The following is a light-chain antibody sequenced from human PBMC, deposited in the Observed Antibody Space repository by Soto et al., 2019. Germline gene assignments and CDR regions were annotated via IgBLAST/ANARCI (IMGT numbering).Light chain of an antibody. J-gene: IGKJ1*01. CDR1: QSITTD. CDR3: EQSYATPRT. V-gene: IGKV1-39*01. CDR2: TAS. Sequence: DIEMAQTPSSLSASVGDRVTITCRASQSITTDLNWYQQKPGKAPKLLMHTASAFQSGVPSRFSGSASGTNFTLTITSLQPEDVATYYCEQSYATPRTFGQGTKVAI.